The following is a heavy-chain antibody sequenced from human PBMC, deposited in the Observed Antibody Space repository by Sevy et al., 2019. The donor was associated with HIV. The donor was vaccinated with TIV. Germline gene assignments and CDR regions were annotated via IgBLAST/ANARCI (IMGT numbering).Heavy chain of an antibody. CDR2: ISGSGGSL. Sequence: GGSLRLSCAASGFTFSNYAMSWVRQAPGKGLEWVSVISGSGGSLYYANSVKGRFTISRDNAKNTLYLQMSNLRVDDTAVYYCAKNTPATSHSPCHYWGQGTPVTGSS. J-gene: IGHJ4*02. V-gene: IGHV3-23*01. CDR1: GFTFSNYA. CDR3: AKNTPATSHSPCHY. D-gene: IGHD2-15*01.